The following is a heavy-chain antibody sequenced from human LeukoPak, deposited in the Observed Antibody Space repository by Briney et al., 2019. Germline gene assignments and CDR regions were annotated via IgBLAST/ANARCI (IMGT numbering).Heavy chain of an antibody. Sequence: GGSLRLSCAASGFTFSSYAMSWVRQAPGKGLEWVSSITSSGAATYYADSVKGRFTISRDNSDSTLYLQMNSLRAEDTAVYYCAKDRPNYYGSNGHYYKLNGDCWGQGTLVTVSS. V-gene: IGHV3-23*01. CDR3: AKDRPNYYGSNGHYYKLNGDC. J-gene: IGHJ4*02. D-gene: IGHD3-22*01. CDR2: ITSSGAAT. CDR1: GFTFSSYA.